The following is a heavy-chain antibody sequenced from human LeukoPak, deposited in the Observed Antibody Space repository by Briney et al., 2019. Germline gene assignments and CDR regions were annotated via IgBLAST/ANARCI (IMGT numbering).Heavy chain of an antibody. D-gene: IGHD2-21*01. CDR3: AREIAAGLIY. J-gene: IGHJ4*02. CDR1: GFTFSSYW. V-gene: IGHV3-74*01. Sequence: GGSLRLSCAAPGFTFSSYWMQWVRQAPGKGLVWVSRINSDGSSTSYADSVKGRFTIPRDNAKNTLYLQMNSLRAEDTAVYYCAREIAAGLIYWGQGTLVTVSS. CDR2: INSDGSST.